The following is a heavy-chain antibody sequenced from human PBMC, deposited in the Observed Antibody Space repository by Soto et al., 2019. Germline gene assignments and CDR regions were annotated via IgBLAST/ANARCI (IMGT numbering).Heavy chain of an antibody. V-gene: IGHV3-33*01. J-gene: IGHJ4*02. CDR2: IWYDGSNK. CDR1: GFTFSSYG. D-gene: IGHD2-15*01. CDR3: ARDRAVVVVVSILDY. Sequence: GGSLSLSCAASGFTFSSYGMHWVRQAPGKGLEWVAVIWYDGSNKYYADSVKGRFTISRDNSKNTLYLQMNSLRAEDTAVYYCARDRAVVVVVSILDYWGQGTLVTVSS.